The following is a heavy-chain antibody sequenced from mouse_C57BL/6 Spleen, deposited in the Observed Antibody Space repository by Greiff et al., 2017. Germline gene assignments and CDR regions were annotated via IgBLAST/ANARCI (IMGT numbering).Heavy chain of an antibody. CDR2: IDPSDSYT. Sequence: QVQLKQPGAELVMPGASVKLSCKASGYTFTSYWMHWVKQRPGQGLEWIGEIDPSDSYTNYNQKFKGKSTLTVDKSSSTAYMQLSSLTSEDSAVYYCARVGSSYDYAMDYWGQGTSVTVSS. J-gene: IGHJ4*01. CDR3: ARVGSSYDYAMDY. D-gene: IGHD1-1*01. V-gene: IGHV1-69*01. CDR1: GYTFTSYW.